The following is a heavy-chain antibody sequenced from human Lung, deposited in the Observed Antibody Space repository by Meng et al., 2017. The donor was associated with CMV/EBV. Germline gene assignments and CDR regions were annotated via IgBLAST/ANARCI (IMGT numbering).Heavy chain of an antibody. J-gene: IGHJ4*02. CDR1: GGSISSSNW. CDR3: ASFPPPGKQWLVTDY. D-gene: IGHD6-19*01. Sequence: GQRQGQGPGLVKPSGTLSLTCAVSGGSISSSNWWSWVRQPPGKGLEWIGEIYHSGSTNYNPSLKSRVTISVDKSKNQFSLKLSSVTAADTAVYYCASFPPPGKQWLVTDYWGQGTLVTVSS. CDR2: IYHSGST. V-gene: IGHV4-4*02.